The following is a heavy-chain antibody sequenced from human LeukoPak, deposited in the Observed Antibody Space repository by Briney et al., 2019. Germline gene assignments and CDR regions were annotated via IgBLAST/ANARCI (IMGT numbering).Heavy chain of an antibody. CDR1: GYTFTSYY. J-gene: IGHJ4*02. Sequence: ASVKVSCKASGYTFTSYYMHWVRQAPGQGHEWMGIINPSGGSTSYAQKFQGRVTMTRDTSTSTVCMELSSLRSEDTAVYYCASTRGYSGYLDYWGQGTLVTVSS. V-gene: IGHV1-46*01. D-gene: IGHD5-12*01. CDR2: INPSGGST. CDR3: ASTRGYSGYLDY.